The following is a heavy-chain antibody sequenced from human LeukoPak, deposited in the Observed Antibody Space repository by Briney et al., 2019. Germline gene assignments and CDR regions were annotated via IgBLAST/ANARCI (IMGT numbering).Heavy chain of an antibody. CDR1: GYTFTGYY. Sequence: GASVKVSCKASGYTFTGYYMHWVRQAPGQGLEWMGWINPNSGGTNYAQKFQGRVTMTRDTSISTAYMELSRLRSDGTAVYYCASSGGTSYYYGSGSYPDYWGQGTLVTVSS. D-gene: IGHD3-10*01. CDR2: INPNSGGT. V-gene: IGHV1-2*02. J-gene: IGHJ4*02. CDR3: ASSGGTSYYYGSGSYPDY.